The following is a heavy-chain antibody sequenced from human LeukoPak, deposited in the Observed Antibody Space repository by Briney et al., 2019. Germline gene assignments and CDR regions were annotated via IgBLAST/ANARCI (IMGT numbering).Heavy chain of an antibody. CDR2: IYYSGST. CDR3: ARGGSERYSSGWGTWFDP. V-gene: IGHV4-59*01. CDR1: GGSISSYY. J-gene: IGHJ5*02. D-gene: IGHD6-19*01. Sequence: SETLSLTCTVSGGSISSYYWSWIRQPPGKGLEWIGYIYYSGSTNYNPSLKSRVTISVDTSKNQFSLKLSSVTAADTAVYYCARGGSERYSSGWGTWFDPWGQGTLVTVSS.